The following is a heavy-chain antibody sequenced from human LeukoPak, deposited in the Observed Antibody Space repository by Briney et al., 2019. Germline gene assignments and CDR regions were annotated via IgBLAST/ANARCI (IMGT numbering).Heavy chain of an antibody. D-gene: IGHD2-21*01. Sequence: PSETLSLTCAVYGGSFSGYYWSWIRQPPGKGLDWIGEINHSGSTNYNPSLKSRVTISVDTSKNQFSLKLSSVAAADTAVYYCARGLVVARHVAFDIWGQGTMVTVSS. CDR2: INHSGST. V-gene: IGHV4-34*01. J-gene: IGHJ3*02. CDR1: GGSFSGYY. CDR3: ARGLVVARHVAFDI.